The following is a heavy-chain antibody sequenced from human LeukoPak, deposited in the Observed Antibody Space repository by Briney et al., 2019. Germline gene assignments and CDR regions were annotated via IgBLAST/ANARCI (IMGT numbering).Heavy chain of an antibody. Sequence: ASVKVSCKASGYTFTGYYMHWVRQAPGQGLEWMGWINPNSGGTNYAQKFQGRVTMTRDTSISTAYMELSRLRSDDTAVYYCARDLSAAAGNQGFDPWGQGTLVTVSS. CDR1: GYTFTGYY. J-gene: IGHJ5*02. CDR3: ARDLSAAAGNQGFDP. V-gene: IGHV1-2*02. D-gene: IGHD6-13*01. CDR2: INPNSGGT.